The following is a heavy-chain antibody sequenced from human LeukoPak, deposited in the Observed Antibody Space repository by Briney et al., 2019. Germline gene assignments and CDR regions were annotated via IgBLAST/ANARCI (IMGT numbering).Heavy chain of an antibody. J-gene: IGHJ4*02. Sequence: SETLSLTCTVSGGSISSYYWSWIRQPPGKGLEWIGYIYYSGSTNSNTSLKSRVTISVDTSKNQFSLKLSSVTAADTAVYYCARGGVCYSSGYYSWFDYWGQGTLVTVSS. CDR3: ARGGVCYSSGYYSWFDY. D-gene: IGHD3-22*01. CDR2: IYYSGST. V-gene: IGHV4-59*12. CDR1: GGSISSYY.